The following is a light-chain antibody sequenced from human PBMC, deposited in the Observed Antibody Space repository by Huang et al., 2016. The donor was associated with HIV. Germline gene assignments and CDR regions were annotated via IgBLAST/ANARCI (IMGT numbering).Light chain of an antibody. CDR3: QQYGSSPGT. V-gene: IGKV3-20*01. J-gene: IGKJ1*01. CDR2: GAS. Sequence: EIVLTQSPGTLSLSPGGRTPLSCRASQSVSSGYIAWYQQKPGQAPRLLIYGASTRATGIPGRFSGSGSGTDFTLTISRLQPEDFAVYYCQQYGSSPGTFGQGTKVEVK. CDR1: QSVSSGY.